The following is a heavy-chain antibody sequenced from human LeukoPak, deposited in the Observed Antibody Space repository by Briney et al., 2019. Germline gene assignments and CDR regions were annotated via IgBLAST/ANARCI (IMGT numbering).Heavy chain of an antibody. J-gene: IGHJ4*02. CDR1: GGSISSSSYY. CDR2: IYYSGST. V-gene: IGHV4-39*01. CDR3: AILTYYDFWSGFDY. D-gene: IGHD3-3*01. Sequence: PSETLSLTCTVSGGSISSSSYYWGWIRQPPGKGLEWIGSIYYSGSTYYNPSLKSRVTISVDTSKNQFSLKLSSVTAADTAVYYCAILTYYDFWSGFDYWGQGTLVTVSS.